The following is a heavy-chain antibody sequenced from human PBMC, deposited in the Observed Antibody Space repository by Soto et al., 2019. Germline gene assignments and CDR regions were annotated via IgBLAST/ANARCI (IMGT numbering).Heavy chain of an antibody. CDR2: INHSGST. V-gene: IGHV4-34*01. CDR1: GGSFSGYY. Sequence: LSLTCAVYGGSFSGYYWSWIRQPPGKGLEWIGEINHSGSTNYNPSLKSRVTISVDTSKNQFSLKLSSVTAADTAVYYCARERTVRGVIRYGMDVWGPGTTVTVSS. CDR3: ARERTVRGVIRYGMDV. J-gene: IGHJ6*02. D-gene: IGHD3-10*01.